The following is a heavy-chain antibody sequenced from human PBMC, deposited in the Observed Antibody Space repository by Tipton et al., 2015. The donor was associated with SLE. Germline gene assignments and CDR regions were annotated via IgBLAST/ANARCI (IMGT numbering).Heavy chain of an antibody. CDR1: GYTFTGYY. D-gene: IGHD6-13*01. CDR3: ARDRVISWTGYYGMDV. V-gene: IGHV1-18*04. Sequence: QVQLVQSGPEVKKPGASVKVSCKASGYTFTGYYMHWERQAPGQGLEWMGWISAYNGNTNYAQKLQGRVTMTTDTSTSTSYMELRSLRSDDTTVYFCARDRVISWTGYYGMDVWGPGTSVPVSS. CDR2: ISAYNGNT. J-gene: IGHJ6*02.